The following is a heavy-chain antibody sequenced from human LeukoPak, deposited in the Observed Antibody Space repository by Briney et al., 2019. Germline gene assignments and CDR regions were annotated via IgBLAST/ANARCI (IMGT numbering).Heavy chain of an antibody. CDR1: GGSISSSSYY. CDR2: IYYSGTT. D-gene: IGHD3-22*01. CDR3: ARMIGDDAFDI. J-gene: IGHJ3*02. V-gene: IGHV4-39*01. Sequence: PSETLSLTYTVSGGSISSSSYYWDWIRQPPGKGLEWIGTIYYSGTTYYNPSLKSRVTISVDTSRNQFSLKLSSVTATDTAVYYCARMIGDDAFDIWGQGTMVTVSS.